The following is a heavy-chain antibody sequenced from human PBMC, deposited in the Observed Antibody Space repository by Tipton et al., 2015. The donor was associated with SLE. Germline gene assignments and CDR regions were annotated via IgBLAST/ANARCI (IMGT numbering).Heavy chain of an antibody. CDR3: ARDFSTMDV. CDR1: GFTVSSNY. V-gene: IGHV3-53*05. D-gene: IGHD2-2*01. Sequence: SLRLSCAASGFTVSSNYMSWVRQAPGKGLEWVSVIYSGGSTYYADSVKSQFTISRDNSKNTLYLQMNSLRAEDTAVYYCARDFSTMDVWGQGTTVTVSS. CDR2: IYSGGST. J-gene: IGHJ6*02.